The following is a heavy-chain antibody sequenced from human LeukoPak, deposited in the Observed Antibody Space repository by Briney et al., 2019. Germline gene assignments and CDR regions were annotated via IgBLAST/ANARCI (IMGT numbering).Heavy chain of an antibody. D-gene: IGHD3-10*01. J-gene: IGHJ4*02. CDR3: AKKSRGSGSYYGDY. V-gene: IGHV3-7*03. Sequence: GGSLRLSCAASGFTFSSYWMSWVRQAPGKGLEWVANIKQDGSEKYYVDSVKGRFTISRDNAKNTLYLQMNSLRAEDTAVYYCAKKSRGSGSYYGDYWGQGTLVTVSS. CDR1: GFTFSSYW. CDR2: IKQDGSEK.